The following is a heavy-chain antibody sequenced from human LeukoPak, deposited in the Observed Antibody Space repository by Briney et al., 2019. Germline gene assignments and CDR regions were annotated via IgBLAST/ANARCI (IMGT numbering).Heavy chain of an antibody. Sequence: SETLSLTCTVSGYSISSGYYWGWIRQPPGKGLEWIGSIYHSGSTYYNPSLKSRVTISVDTSKNQFSLKLSSVTAADTAVYYCARRSSWSVDYYYYMDVWGKGTTVTISS. CDR1: GYSISSGYY. J-gene: IGHJ6*03. CDR2: IYHSGST. CDR3: ARRSSWSVDYYYYMDV. D-gene: IGHD6-13*01. V-gene: IGHV4-38-2*02.